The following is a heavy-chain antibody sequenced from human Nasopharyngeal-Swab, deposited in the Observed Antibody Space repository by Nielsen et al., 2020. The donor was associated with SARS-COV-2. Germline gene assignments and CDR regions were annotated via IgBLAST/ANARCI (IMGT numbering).Heavy chain of an antibody. CDR1: GFTFDDYA. CDR3: AKGQSYSKAGFDM. J-gene: IGHJ3*02. D-gene: IGHD4-11*01. V-gene: IGHV3-9*01. Sequence: SLRLSCAASGFTFDDYAMHWVRQAPGKGLEWVSGISWNSGIIDYADSVKGRFTISRDNAKNSLYLQMNSLRADDTALYFCAKGQSYSKAGFDMWGQGTMLTVSS. CDR2: ISWNSGII.